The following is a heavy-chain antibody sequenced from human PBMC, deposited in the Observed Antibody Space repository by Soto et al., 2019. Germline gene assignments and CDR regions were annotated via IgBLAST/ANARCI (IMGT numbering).Heavy chain of an antibody. J-gene: IGHJ4*02. CDR3: AREATSGESFSYFFDL. D-gene: IGHD2-2*01. Sequence: SETLSLTCTVSGASINSRDYFWGWIRHVPGNGPEWLGTITSLGDNFDSPSLKSRVIMSLETSKNQFSLRLTSVTDKDTAVYFCAREATSGESFSYFFDLWGQGATVT. CDR1: GASINSRDYF. V-gene: IGHV4-39*07. CDR2: ITSLGDN.